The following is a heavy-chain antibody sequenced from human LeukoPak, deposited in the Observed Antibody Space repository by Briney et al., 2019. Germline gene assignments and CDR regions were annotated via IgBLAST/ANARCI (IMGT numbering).Heavy chain of an antibody. J-gene: IGHJ4*02. Sequence: PSGTLSLTCAVSGGSISSSNWWSWVRQPPGKGLEWIGEIYHSGSTNYNPSLKSRVTISVDKSKNQFSLKLSSVTAVDTAVYYCARDPNYDSSGYYYGGDYWGQGTLVTVSS. CDR2: IYHSGST. D-gene: IGHD3-22*01. V-gene: IGHV4-4*02. CDR3: ARDPNYDSSGYYYGGDY. CDR1: GGSISSSNW.